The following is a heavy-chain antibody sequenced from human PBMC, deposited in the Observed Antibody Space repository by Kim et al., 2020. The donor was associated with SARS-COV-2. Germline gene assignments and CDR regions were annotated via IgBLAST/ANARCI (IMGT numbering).Heavy chain of an antibody. Sequence: ASVKVSCKASGYTFTGYYIHWVRQPPGQGLEWMGRIDPNSGGTNYAQKFQGRVTMTGDTSISTAYMELSRLRSDDTAVYYCANGVALRYYGLDVWGQGTTVTVSS. CDR1: GYTFTGYY. V-gene: IGHV1-2*06. CDR2: IDPNSGGT. CDR3: ANGVALRYYGLDV. J-gene: IGHJ6*02. D-gene: IGHD3-3*01.